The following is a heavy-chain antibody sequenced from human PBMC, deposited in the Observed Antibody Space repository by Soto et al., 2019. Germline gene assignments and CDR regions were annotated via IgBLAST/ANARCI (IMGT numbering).Heavy chain of an antibody. Sequence: QVQLVQSGTEVKTPGSSVKVSCKASGGSFSKFAINWVRQAPGQGLEWMGGIIPTLGTTDYAHKFQGRVTITAYEATRTAYMELSGLRSEDTAVYYCARDDATHCGDDCYRYFYYGMDVWGQGTNVTVSS. J-gene: IGHJ6*02. CDR1: GGSFSKFA. D-gene: IGHD2-21*02. CDR3: ARDDATHCGDDCYRYFYYGMDV. CDR2: IIPTLGTT. V-gene: IGHV1-69*01.